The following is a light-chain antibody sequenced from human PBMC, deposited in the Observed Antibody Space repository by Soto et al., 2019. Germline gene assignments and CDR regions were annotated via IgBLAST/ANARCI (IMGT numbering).Light chain of an antibody. Sequence: EIVLTQSPGTLSLSPGERATLSCRASQSLTSSYLAWYQQKPGQAPRLLIYGASSRATGIPDRFSGSGSGTDFTLTISRLETEDFAVSYCQQYESSPPSYTFGQGTKLEIK. V-gene: IGKV3-20*01. CDR3: QQYESSPPSYT. J-gene: IGKJ2*01. CDR1: QSLTSSY. CDR2: GAS.